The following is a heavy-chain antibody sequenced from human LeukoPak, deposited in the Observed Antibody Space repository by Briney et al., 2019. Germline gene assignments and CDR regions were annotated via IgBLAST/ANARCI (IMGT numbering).Heavy chain of an antibody. CDR3: AIVLRARPMPPHGDN. Sequence: GASVKVSCKASGGTFSSYAISWVRQAPGQGLEWMGGIIPLFRTSNHAQKFQGRVTLTADESTTTAYMELSSLTSEDTAVYYCAIVLRARPMPPHGDNWGHGTLVIVSS. D-gene: IGHD2-2*01. CDR1: GGTFSSYA. J-gene: IGHJ4*01. CDR2: IIPLFRTS. V-gene: IGHV1-69*01.